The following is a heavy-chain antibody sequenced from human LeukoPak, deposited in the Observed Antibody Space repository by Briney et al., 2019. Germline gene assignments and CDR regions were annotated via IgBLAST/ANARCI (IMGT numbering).Heavy chain of an antibody. J-gene: IGHJ5*02. D-gene: IGHD1-26*01. CDR2: INSDVSST. CDR1: GFTFSSYW. V-gene: IGHV3-74*01. Sequence: GGSLRLSCAASGFTFSSYWMHWVRQAPGKGLVWVSRINSDVSSTTYADSVRGRFTVSRDNAKNTLYLQMNSLRAADTAVYYCARGVGGDSRFDPWGQGTLVTVSS. CDR3: ARGVGGDSRFDP.